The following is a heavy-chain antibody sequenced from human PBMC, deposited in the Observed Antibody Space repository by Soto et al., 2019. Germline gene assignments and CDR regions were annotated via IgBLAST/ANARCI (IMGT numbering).Heavy chain of an antibody. CDR2: ISGSGGST. CDR1: GFTFSSYA. CDR3: AKVCCIAVAGYLYFDY. V-gene: IGHV3-23*01. J-gene: IGHJ4*02. Sequence: GGSLRLSCAASGFTFSSYAMSWVRQAPGKVLEWVSAISGSGGSTYYADSVKGRFTISRDNSKNTLYLQMISLRVEETAVYYCAKVCCIAVAGYLYFDYWGQGTLVTVSS. D-gene: IGHD6-19*01.